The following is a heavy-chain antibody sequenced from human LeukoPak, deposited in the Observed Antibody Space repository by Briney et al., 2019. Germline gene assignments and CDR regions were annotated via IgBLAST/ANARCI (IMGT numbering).Heavy chain of an antibody. J-gene: IGHJ4*02. CDR1: GFTFSSYA. CDR2: ISGSGGST. Sequence: GGSLRLSCAASGFTFSSYAMSWVRQAPGKGLEWVSAISGSGGSTYYADSVKGRFTISRDNAKNSLYLQMSSLRAEDTAVYYCARGGSSWYVGFDYWGQGALVTVSS. CDR3: ARGGSSWYVGFDY. D-gene: IGHD6-13*01. V-gene: IGHV3-23*01.